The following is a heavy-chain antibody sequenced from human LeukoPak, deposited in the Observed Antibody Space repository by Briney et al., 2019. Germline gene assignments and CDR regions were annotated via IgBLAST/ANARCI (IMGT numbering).Heavy chain of an antibody. CDR3: ARGQNAFDI. Sequence: GGSLRLSCAASGFTFSSYSMNWVRQAPGKGLEWVSSISSSSNYIYCADSVKGRFTISRDNAKNSLYLQMNSLRAEDTAVYYCARGQNAFDIWGQGTMVTVSS. J-gene: IGHJ3*02. V-gene: IGHV3-21*01. CDR1: GFTFSSYS. CDR2: ISSSSNYI.